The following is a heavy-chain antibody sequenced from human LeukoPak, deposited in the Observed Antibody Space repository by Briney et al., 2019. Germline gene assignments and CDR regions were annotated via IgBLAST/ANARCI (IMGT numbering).Heavy chain of an antibody. J-gene: IGHJ4*02. D-gene: IGHD3-10*01. Sequence: SETLSLTRTVSGGSISSYYWSWIRQPPGKGLEWIGYIYYSGSTNYNPSLKSRVTISVDTSKNQFSLKLSSVTAADTAVYYCARGLMVRGVLAYFDYWGQGTLVTVSS. CDR2: IYYSGST. CDR1: GGSISSYY. CDR3: ARGLMVRGVLAYFDY. V-gene: IGHV4-59*01.